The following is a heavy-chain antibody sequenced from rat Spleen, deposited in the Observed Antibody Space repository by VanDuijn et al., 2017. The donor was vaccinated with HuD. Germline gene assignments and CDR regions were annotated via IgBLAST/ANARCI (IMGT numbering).Heavy chain of an antibody. Sequence: EVQLVESDGGLVQPGSSLKLSCAASGFTFSNYGMAWVRQAPTKGLEWVATISYDGSSTYYRDSVKGRFTISRDNAKSTLYLQMDSLRSEDTATYYCARENYYSGDYWGQGVKVTVSS. D-gene: IGHD1-1*01. CDR2: ISYDGSST. J-gene: IGHJ2*01. CDR3: ARENYYSGDY. CDR1: GFTFSNYG. V-gene: IGHV5-29*01.